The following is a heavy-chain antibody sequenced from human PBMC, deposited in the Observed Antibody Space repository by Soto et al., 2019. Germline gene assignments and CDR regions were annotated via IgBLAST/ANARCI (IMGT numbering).Heavy chain of an antibody. Sequence: QITLKESGPTLVKPTQTLTLTCTFSGFSLSTSGVGVACIRKTPGKALEWLAIFYWDDGKRYNPSLQNRLTITKDTSKNKVIRTMTNMDPVDTATYFCAHVACGAFVGSFGYWGQGTRVSVS. V-gene: IGHV2-5*02. J-gene: IGHJ4*02. CDR3: AHVACGAFVGSFGY. CDR1: GFSLSTSGVG. D-gene: IGHD3-16*01. CDR2: FYWDDGK.